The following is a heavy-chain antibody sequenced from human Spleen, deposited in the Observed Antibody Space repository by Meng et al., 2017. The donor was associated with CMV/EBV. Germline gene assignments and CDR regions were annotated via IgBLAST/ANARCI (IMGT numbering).Heavy chain of an antibody. CDR2: IKHDGSEE. CDR1: GFRLSSFW. CDR3: ARVRGREIAAARWPPDY. D-gene: IGHD6-13*01. V-gene: IGHV3-7*01. Sequence: GESLKISCSTSGFRLSSFWMAWVRQAPGKGLELVANIKHDGSEEFYVDSVKDRFTISRDNANNSLFLQMNSLRADDTAIYYCARVRGREIAAARWPPDYWGQGTLVTVSS. J-gene: IGHJ4*02.